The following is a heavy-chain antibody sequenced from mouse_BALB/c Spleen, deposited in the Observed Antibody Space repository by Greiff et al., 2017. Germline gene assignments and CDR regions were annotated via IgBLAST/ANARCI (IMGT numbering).Heavy chain of an antibody. V-gene: IGHV1-4*02. CDR1: GYTFTSYT. CDR2: INPSSGYT. J-gene: IGHJ4*01. CDR3: ARSGGSGYQYAMDY. D-gene: IGHD3-1*01. Sequence: QVQLQQSAAELARPGASVKMSCKASGYTFTSYTMHWVKQRPGQGLEWIGYINPSSGYTEYNQKFKDKTTLTADKSSSTAYMQLSSLTSEDSAVYYCARSGGSGYQYAMDYWGQGTSVTVSS.